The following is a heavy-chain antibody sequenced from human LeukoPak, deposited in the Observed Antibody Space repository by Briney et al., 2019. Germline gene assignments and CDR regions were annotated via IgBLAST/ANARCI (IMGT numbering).Heavy chain of an antibody. CDR2: INTDGSST. J-gene: IGHJ4*02. V-gene: IGHV3-74*01. Sequence: GGSLRLSCAASGFTFSSYWMHWVRQAPRKGLVWVSRINTDGSSTSYADSVKGRFTISRDNAKNTLYLQMNSLRAEDTAVYYCARGGGYDGLDYWGQGTLVTVSS. CDR1: GFTFSSYW. D-gene: IGHD5-12*01. CDR3: ARGGGYDGLDY.